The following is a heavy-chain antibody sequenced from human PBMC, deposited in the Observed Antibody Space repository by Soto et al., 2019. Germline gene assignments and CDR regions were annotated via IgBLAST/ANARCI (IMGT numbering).Heavy chain of an antibody. D-gene: IGHD1-1*01. CDR1: GFFISSGNY. CDR3: ARRGPEYKFGPRAFDV. Sequence: PSETLSLTCAVSGFFISSGNYWGWIRKPPGKGLEWIGSIFHGGNTYYNPSLKSRVTISVDMSKNQFSLKLNSVTAADTATYYCARRGPEYKFGPRAFDVWGQGTLVTVSS. CDR2: IFHGGNT. J-gene: IGHJ3*01. V-gene: IGHV4-38-2*01.